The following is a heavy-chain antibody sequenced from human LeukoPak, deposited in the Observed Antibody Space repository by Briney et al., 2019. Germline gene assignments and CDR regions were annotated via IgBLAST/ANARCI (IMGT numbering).Heavy chain of an antibody. CDR2: IYDSGST. J-gene: IGHJ5*02. Sequence: SETLSLTCTVSGGSMSSHYWNWIRQSPGKGLEWIGYIYDSGSTNYNPSLKNRVTISVDTSKNQFSLKLSSVTAADTALYYCARDLGRDYGDCVFDPWGQGTLVIVSS. V-gene: IGHV4-59*11. CDR3: ARDLGRDYGDCVFDP. D-gene: IGHD4-17*01. CDR1: GGSMSSHY.